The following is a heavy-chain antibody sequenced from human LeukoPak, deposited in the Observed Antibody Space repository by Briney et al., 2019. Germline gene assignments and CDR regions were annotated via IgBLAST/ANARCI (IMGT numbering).Heavy chain of an antibody. CDR1: GGTFSSYA. CDR3: ARTGSIAAAGTMTYFDY. CDR2: IIPIFGTA. V-gene: IGHV1-69*05. J-gene: IGHJ4*02. D-gene: IGHD6-13*01. Sequence: SVKVSCKASGGTFSSYAISWVRQAPGQGLEWMGRIIPIFGTANYAQKFQGRVTITTDESTSTAYMELSSLRSEDTAVYYCARTGSIAAAGTMTYFDYWGQGTLVTVPS.